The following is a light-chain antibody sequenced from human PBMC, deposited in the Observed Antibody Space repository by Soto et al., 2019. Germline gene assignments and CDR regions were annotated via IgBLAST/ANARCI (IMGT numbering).Light chain of an antibody. CDR1: QGISSY. CDR2: GAS. J-gene: IGKJ4*01. Sequence: DIQFTDSPSFLSASGGDRVTITCRASQGISSYLAWYQQKPRKAPEVLIFGASTLQSGVPSRFSGSGSGTDFTLTISCLQSEDFATYYCQQYYSFPLTFGGGTKVDIK. V-gene: IGKV1-9*01. CDR3: QQYYSFPLT.